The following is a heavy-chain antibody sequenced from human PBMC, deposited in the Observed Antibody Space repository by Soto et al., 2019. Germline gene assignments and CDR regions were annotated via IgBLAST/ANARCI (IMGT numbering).Heavy chain of an antibody. CDR3: ARGRYCLTGRCFPNWFDS. J-gene: IGHJ5*01. V-gene: IGHV4-30-4*01. CDR2: IYKSATT. Sequence: PSETLSLTCSVSGDSISTVDYFWAWIRQPPGQALEYIGYIYKSATTYYNLSFEGRVAISLDTSKSHFSLNVTSVTAADTAVYFCARGRYCLTGRCFPNWFDSWGQGTLVTVSS. CDR1: GDSISTVDYF. D-gene: IGHD2-15*01.